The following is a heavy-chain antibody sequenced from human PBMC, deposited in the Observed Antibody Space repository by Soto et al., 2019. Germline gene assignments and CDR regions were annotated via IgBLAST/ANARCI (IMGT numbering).Heavy chain of an antibody. CDR1: GGSISSYY. J-gene: IGHJ4*02. CDR2: IYYSGST. V-gene: IGHV4-59*01. CDR3: ARLTYYDFWSGPLAPDY. D-gene: IGHD3-3*01. Sequence: WETLSLTCTVSGGSISSYYWSWIRQPPGKGLEWIGYIYYSGSTNYNPSLKSRVTISVDTSKNQFSLKLSSVTAADTAVYYCARLTYYDFWSGPLAPDYWGQGTLVTVSS.